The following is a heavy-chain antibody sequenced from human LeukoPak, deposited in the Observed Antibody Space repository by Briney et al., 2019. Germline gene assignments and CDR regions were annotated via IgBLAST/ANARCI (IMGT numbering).Heavy chain of an antibody. CDR3: ARGGEGYNGPGFN. CDR2: MNTDGSSI. Sequence: GGSLRLSCAASGFTFSSYRMHWLRQAPGKGLVWVSRMNTDGSSINYADSVKGRFTISRDNAKNTLYLQMNSLRAEDTAVYYCARGGEGYNGPGFNWGQGTLVTVSS. CDR1: GFTFSSYR. J-gene: IGHJ4*02. D-gene: IGHD5-12*01. V-gene: IGHV3-74*01.